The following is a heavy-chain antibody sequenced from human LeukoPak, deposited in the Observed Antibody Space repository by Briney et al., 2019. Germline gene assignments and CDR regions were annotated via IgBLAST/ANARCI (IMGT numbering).Heavy chain of an antibody. CDR2: IYYSGNT. V-gene: IGHV4-59*01. J-gene: IGHJ4*02. CDR3: ARESSSGWTFDY. D-gene: IGHD6-19*01. Sequence: SETLSLTCTVSGGSIRSYYWSWIRQPPGKGLEWIGFIYYSGNTNYNPSLKSRVTISVDTSKNQFSLKLSSVTAADTAVYYCARESSSGWTFDYWGQGTLVTVSS. CDR1: GGSIRSYY.